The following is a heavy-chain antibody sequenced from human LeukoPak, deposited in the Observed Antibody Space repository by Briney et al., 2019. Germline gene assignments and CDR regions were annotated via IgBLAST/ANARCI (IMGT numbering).Heavy chain of an antibody. J-gene: IGHJ4*02. CDR1: GFTFSNYG. D-gene: IGHD2-21*02. CDR2: IVGSGVTT. CDR3: AKDHANTPVVTN. Sequence: GGTLRLSCVASGFTFSNYGMNWVRQAPGKGLEWVSGIVGSGVTTYYADSVTGRFTVSRDNSKNTVDLQMNNLRVDDTAIYYCAKDHANTPVVTNWGQGILVSVSS. V-gene: IGHV3-23*01.